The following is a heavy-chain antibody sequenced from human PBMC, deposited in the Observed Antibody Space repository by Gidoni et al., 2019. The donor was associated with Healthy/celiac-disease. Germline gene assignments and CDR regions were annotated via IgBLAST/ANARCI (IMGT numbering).Heavy chain of an antibody. CDR2: INPSGGST. J-gene: IGHJ5*02. CDR1: GYTFPSYY. Sequence: QVQLVQSGAEVKKPGASVKVSCKASGYTFPSYYMHWVRQAPGQGLKWMGIINPSGGSTSYAQKFQGRVTMTRDTSTSTVYMELSSLRSEDTAVYYCARDRIAARGWFDPWGQGTLVTVSS. CDR3: ARDRIAARGWFDP. D-gene: IGHD6-6*01. V-gene: IGHV1-46*01.